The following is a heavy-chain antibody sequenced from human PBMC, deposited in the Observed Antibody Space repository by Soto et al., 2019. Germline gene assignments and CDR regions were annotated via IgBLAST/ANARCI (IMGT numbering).Heavy chain of an antibody. CDR1: GGTFSSYA. V-gene: IGHV1-69*06. D-gene: IGHD2-8*01. CDR3: ARDRPYCTNGVCSGMDV. Sequence: SVKVSCKASGGTFSSYAISWVRQAPGQGLEWMGGIIPIFGTANYAQKFQGRATITADKSTSTAYMELSSLRSEDTAVYYCARDRPYCTNGVCSGMDVWGQGTTVTVSS. CDR2: IIPIFGTA. J-gene: IGHJ6*02.